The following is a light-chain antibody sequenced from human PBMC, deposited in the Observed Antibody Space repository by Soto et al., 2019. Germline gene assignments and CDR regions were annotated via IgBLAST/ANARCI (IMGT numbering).Light chain of an antibody. CDR3: QQYYLTPLS. Sequence: DIVMTQSPDSLAVSLGERATINCKSSQSVLFSSNNKNFLAWYQQKPGQPPKLLIYWASARESGVPDRFSGSGTGTDFTLTISSLQADDVAVYYCQQYYLTPLSFGGGTKVAIK. V-gene: IGKV4-1*01. J-gene: IGKJ4*01. CDR2: WAS. CDR1: QSVLFSSNNKNF.